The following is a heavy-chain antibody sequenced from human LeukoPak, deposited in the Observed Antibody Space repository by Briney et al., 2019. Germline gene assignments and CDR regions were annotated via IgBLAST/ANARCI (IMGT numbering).Heavy chain of an antibody. V-gene: IGHV3-7*01. J-gene: IGHJ4*02. D-gene: IGHD5-24*01. CDR2: INQDETEK. Sequence: GGSLRLSCAASGFSFTTYWMSWVRQTPGKGLEWVANINQDETEKYYVDSVKGRFTISRDNGKNSVYLQMNSLRAEDTAVYYCARGGDGYNLAGDYWGQGTLVIVSS. CDR1: GFSFTTYW. CDR3: ARGGDGYNLAGDY.